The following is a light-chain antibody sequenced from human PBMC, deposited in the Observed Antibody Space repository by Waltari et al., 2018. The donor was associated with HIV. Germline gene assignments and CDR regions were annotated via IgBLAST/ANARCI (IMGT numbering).Light chain of an antibody. J-gene: IGKJ3*01. CDR1: QSVLFSSNNNNY. Sequence: DIVMTQPPDSLAVSLGVRAPSNCQSRQSVLFSSNNNNYLAWYQQKPGQPPKLLIYWASTRESGVPDRFSGSGSGTDFTLTISSLQAEDVAVYYCQQYYSTPFTFGPGTRVDIK. CDR2: WAS. CDR3: QQYYSTPFT. V-gene: IGKV4-1*01.